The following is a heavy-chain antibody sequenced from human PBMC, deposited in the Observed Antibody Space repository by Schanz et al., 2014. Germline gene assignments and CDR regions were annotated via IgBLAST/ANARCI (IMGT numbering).Heavy chain of an antibody. CDR1: GYTFTRSG. V-gene: IGHV1-18*01. D-gene: IGHD1-26*01. CDR3: ARDRAYHSFDY. J-gene: IGHJ4*02. CDR2: IGGSDGNT. Sequence: QVQLVQSGGEVKTPGASVKVSCKASGYTFTRSGISWVRQAPGQGLEWMGWIGGSDGNTNFAQKFQGRVTMTTDTSTSTVYMELRSLTSDDSAVYYCARDRAYHSFDYWGQGTLVTVSS.